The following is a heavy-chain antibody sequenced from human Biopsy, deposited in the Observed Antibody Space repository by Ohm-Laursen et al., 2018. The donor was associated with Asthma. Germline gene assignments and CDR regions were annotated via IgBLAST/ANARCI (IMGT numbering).Heavy chain of an antibody. CDR1: GFMCRSFG. Sequence: LSLTCAASGFMCRSFGMHWVRQAPGKGLGWVSVISYDGNHKFYEDSVKGRFTISRDNSKNTLYLQMNSLRTEDTAVYYCAKRRGYSGHDNDYWGQGTLVIVSS. CDR3: AKRRGYSGHDNDY. CDR2: ISYDGNHK. D-gene: IGHD5-12*01. J-gene: IGHJ4*02. V-gene: IGHV3-30*18.